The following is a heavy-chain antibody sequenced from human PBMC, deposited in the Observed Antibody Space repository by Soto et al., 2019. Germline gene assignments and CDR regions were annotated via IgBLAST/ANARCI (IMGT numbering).Heavy chain of an antibody. CDR1: GFTFTSSA. V-gene: IGHV1-58*01. CDR3: AADAAAWQQMVPSDY. J-gene: IGHJ4*02. CDR2: IAVGSGYT. Sequence: ASVKVSCKASGFTFTSSAFQWVRQARGRRLEWIGWIAVGSGYTSYAQRFQDRVTLTRDMSTATTYMELSRLTSEDTAIYYCAADAAAWQQMVPSDYWGQGTLVTVSS. D-gene: IGHD2-8*01.